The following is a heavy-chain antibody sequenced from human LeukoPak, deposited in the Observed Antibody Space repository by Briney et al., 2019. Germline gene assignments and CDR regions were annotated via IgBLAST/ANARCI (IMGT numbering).Heavy chain of an antibody. Sequence: SETLSLTCTVSGGSISSYYWSWIRQPPGKGLEWIGYIYYSGSTNYNPSLKSRVTISVDTSKNQFSLKLSSVTAADTAVYYCARGRRSGSYPYWSQGTLVTVSS. CDR3: ARGRRSGSYPY. CDR2: IYYSGST. J-gene: IGHJ4*02. V-gene: IGHV4-59*01. CDR1: GGSISSYY. D-gene: IGHD3-10*01.